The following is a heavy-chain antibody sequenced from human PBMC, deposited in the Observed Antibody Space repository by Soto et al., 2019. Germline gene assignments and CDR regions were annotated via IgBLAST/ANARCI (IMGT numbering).Heavy chain of an antibody. CDR2: IYYSGST. CDR3: AGQRTSVVTQAYFDS. Sequence: SETLSLTCTVTGDSINNRSYYWGWIRQPPGKGLEWIGSIYYSGSTYNNPSLKSRVSTSVDTSKNQFALKLRSVTAAGTALYYCAGQRTSVVTQAYFDSWGQGSLVTVSS. CDR1: GDSINNRSYY. J-gene: IGHJ4*02. D-gene: IGHD2-21*02. V-gene: IGHV4-39*01.